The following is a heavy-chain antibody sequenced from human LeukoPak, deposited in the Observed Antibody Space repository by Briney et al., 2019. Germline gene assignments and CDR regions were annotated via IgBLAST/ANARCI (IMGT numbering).Heavy chain of an antibody. D-gene: IGHD6-19*01. CDR2: IDPNSGGT. CDR1: GYTFTGYY. V-gene: IGHV1-2*06. Sequence: GASVKVSCKASGYTFTGYYMRWVRQAPGQGLEWMGRIDPNSGGTNYAQKSQGRVTMTRDTSISTAYMELSRLRSDDTAVYYCARSSSGWYLKNWGQGTLVTVSS. J-gene: IGHJ4*02. CDR3: ARSSSGWYLKN.